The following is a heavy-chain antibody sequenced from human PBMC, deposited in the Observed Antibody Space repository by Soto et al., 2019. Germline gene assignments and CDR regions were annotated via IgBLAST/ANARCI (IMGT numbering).Heavy chain of an antibody. J-gene: IGHJ4*02. D-gene: IGHD4-17*01. CDR2: ISRSSSVI. V-gene: IGHV3-23*01. Sequence: EVQLLESGGDLVQPGGSLRLSCAASGFAFSNYAVTWVRQAPGKGLEWVSSISRSSSVIYYADSVRGRFFISRDNSKSMLYLQMNSLRAGDTAGYYCAKGPNGDYIGGFDDWGQGTLVTVSS. CDR3: AKGPNGDYIGGFDD. CDR1: GFAFSNYA.